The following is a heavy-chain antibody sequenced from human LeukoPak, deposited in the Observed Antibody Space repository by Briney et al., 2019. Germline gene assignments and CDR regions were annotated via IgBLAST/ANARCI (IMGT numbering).Heavy chain of an antibody. J-gene: IGHJ5*02. CDR3: TKAPAGPEYSSSWKFGYNWFNP. CDR1: GLTFSSYG. CDR2: IGGSGDKT. D-gene: IGHD6-13*01. Sequence: GGSLRLSCAASGLTFSSYGMSWVRQAPGKGLEWVSAIGGSGDKTYYADSVRGRFTISRDNSKNTLYLQMNSLRAEDTAIYYCTKAPAGPEYSSSWKFGYNWFNPWGQGTLVTVSS. V-gene: IGHV3-23*01.